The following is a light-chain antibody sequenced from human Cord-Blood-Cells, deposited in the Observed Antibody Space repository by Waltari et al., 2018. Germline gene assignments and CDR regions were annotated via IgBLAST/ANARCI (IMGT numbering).Light chain of an antibody. V-gene: IGKV3-15*01. CDR2: GAS. CDR3: QQYNNWPPWT. J-gene: IGKJ1*01. Sequence: EIVMTQAPATLSMSPGERATIYCRASQSVSSNLAWYQQNPGQAPRLLIYGASTRATGIPARFSGSGSGTEFTLTISSLQSEDFAVYYCQQYNNWPPWTFGQGTKVEIK. CDR1: QSVSSN.